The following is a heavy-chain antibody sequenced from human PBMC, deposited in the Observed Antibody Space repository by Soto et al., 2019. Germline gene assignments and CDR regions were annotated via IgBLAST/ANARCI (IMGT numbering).Heavy chain of an antibody. J-gene: IGHJ5*02. CDR1: AYTFTASY. CDR2: INPNNGVT. Sequence: ASVKVSCKASAYTFTASYLHWVRQAPGQGLEWMGWINPNNGVTNSAPQFQGRVTMTSDRTINTAYLELTRLKSDDTAVYFCGNDRFAFDPSGQGTLDTGSS. D-gene: IGHD1-1*01. CDR3: GNDRFAFDP. V-gene: IGHV1-2*02.